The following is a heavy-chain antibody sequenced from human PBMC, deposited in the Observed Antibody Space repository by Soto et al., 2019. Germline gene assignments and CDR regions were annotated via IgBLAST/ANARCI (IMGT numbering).Heavy chain of an antibody. CDR2: TYYRSKWFN. Sequence: SETLSITYASSGSSVATNRATCGWIRESPSRGLEWLGRTYYRSKWFNDYAVSVKGRISINPDTSNNQFSLQLNSVTPDDTAVYYCARLIGNSWLDSWGQGTLVTVSP. D-gene: IGHD2-8*01. CDR3: ARLIGNSWLDS. V-gene: IGHV6-1*01. J-gene: IGHJ5*01. CDR1: GSSVATNRAT.